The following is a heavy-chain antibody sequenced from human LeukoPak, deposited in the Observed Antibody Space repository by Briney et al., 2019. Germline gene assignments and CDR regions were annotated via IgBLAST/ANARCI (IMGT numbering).Heavy chain of an antibody. CDR1: GFTFSSYG. CDR3: ARLGSSWSFDY. V-gene: IGHV3-33*01. Sequence: PGRSLRLSCAASGFTFSSYGMHWVRQAPGKGLEWVAVIWYDGSNKYYADSVKGRFTISRDNPKNTVYLQMNSLRAEDTATYYCARLGSSWSFDYWGQGTLVTVSS. J-gene: IGHJ4*02. D-gene: IGHD6-13*01. CDR2: IWYDGSNK.